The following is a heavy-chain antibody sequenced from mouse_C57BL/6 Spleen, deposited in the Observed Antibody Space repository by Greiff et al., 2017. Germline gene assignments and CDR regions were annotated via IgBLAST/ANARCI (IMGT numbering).Heavy chain of an antibody. CDR1: GYTFTSYN. J-gene: IGHJ4*01. CDR2: LYPGNGDT. Sequence: ESGAELVRPGASVKMSCKASGYTFTSYNMHWVKQTPRQGLEWIGALYPGNGDTSYNQKFKGKATLTVDKSSRTAYMKLSSLTSAYSAFYFCATHYYGTMDYWGQGTSVTVSS. V-gene: IGHV1-12*01. CDR3: ATHYYGTMDY. D-gene: IGHD1-2*01.